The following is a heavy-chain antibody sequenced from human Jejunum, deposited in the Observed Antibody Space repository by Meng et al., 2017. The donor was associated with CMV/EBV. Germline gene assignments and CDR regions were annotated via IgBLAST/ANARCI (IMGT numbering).Heavy chain of an antibody. D-gene: IGHD1-20*01. CDR3: AARGGITGATSLGY. Sequence: GGSISSGDYYWTWIRQPPGKGLEWIAYMFYSGATYYNPSLKGRVTISVDTSKNQFSLKLSSVTAADTAVYYCAARGGITGATSLGYWGQGTLVTVSS. CDR1: GGSISSGDYY. V-gene: IGHV4-30-4*08. J-gene: IGHJ4*02. CDR2: MFYSGAT.